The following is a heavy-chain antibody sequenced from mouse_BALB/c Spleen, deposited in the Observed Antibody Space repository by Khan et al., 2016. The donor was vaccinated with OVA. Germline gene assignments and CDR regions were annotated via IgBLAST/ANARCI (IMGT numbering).Heavy chain of an antibody. CDR3: ARYPRGNYDVMDY. D-gene: IGHD2-1*01. CDR1: GYTFTNYW. Sequence: VQLQQSGAEVVRPGTSVKISCKTSGYTFTNYWLAWLKQRPGHGPEWIGDIFSGGTYTNYNEKLKDKATLTADTFSSTAYMQLSSLTSEDSAVYFWARYPRGNYDVMDYWGQGTSVTVSS. V-gene: IGHV1-63*02. J-gene: IGHJ4*01. CDR2: IFSGGTYT.